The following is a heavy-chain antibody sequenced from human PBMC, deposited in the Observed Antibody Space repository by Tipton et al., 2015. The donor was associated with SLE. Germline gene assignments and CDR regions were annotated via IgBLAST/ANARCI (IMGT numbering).Heavy chain of an antibody. V-gene: IGHV4-59*01. D-gene: IGHD6-25*01. J-gene: IGHJ3*02. Sequence: LRLSCTVSGGSISSYSWSWIRQPPGKGLEWIGYIYYSGSTNYNPSLKSRVTISVDTSKNQFSLKLSSVTAADTAVYYCARGGAGAFDIWGQGTMVTVSS. CDR3: ARGGAGAFDI. CDR1: GGSISSYS. CDR2: IYYSGST.